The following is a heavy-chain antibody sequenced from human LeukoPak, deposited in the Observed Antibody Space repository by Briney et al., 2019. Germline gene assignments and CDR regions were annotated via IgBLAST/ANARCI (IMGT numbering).Heavy chain of an antibody. V-gene: IGHV3-30*04. D-gene: IGHD1-26*01. CDR2: ISYDGSNK. Sequence: PGGSLRLSCAASGFTFSSYAMHWVRQAPGKGLEWVAVISYDGSNKYYADSVKGRFTISRDTSKNTLYLQMNSLRAEDTAMYYCARARGGSGSYNYWGQGTLVTVSS. CDR3: ARARGGSGSYNY. J-gene: IGHJ4*02. CDR1: GFTFSSYA.